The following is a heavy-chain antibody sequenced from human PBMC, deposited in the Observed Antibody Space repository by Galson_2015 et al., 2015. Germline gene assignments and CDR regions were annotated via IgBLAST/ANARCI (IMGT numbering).Heavy chain of an antibody. J-gene: IGHJ4*02. Sequence: QSGAEVKKRGESLKISCRGSGYSFTNYWIGWGRQMNGKGLEWMGIIYPSNSDTRYSPSFQGQVTLSDDKFNNTAYLQWSSLKASDTAMYYCAIQGPVDTYYFDSWCQGTLVTVSS. CDR1: GYSFTNYW. D-gene: IGHD2-15*01. V-gene: IGHV5-51*01. CDR2: IYPSNSDT. CDR3: AIQGPVDTYYFDS.